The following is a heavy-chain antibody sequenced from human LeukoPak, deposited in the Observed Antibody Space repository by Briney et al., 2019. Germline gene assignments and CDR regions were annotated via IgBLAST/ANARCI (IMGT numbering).Heavy chain of an antibody. D-gene: IGHD3-22*01. J-gene: IGHJ4*02. Sequence: SETLSLTCTVSGGSISSYYWSWIRQPPGKGLEWIGYIYYSGSTNHNPSLKSRVTISVDTSKNQFSLKLSSVTAADTAVYYCARSRFYYDSSGYYFPYYFDYWGQGTLVTVSS. CDR1: GGSISSYY. V-gene: IGHV4-59*01. CDR3: ARSRFYYDSSGYYFPYYFDY. CDR2: IYYSGST.